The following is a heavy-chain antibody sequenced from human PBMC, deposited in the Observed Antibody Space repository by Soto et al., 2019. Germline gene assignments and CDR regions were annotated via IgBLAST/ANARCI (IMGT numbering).Heavy chain of an antibody. V-gene: IGHV1-2*04. CDR2: INPKSGGT. J-gene: IGHJ6*02. CDR1: GYSFSDYH. Sequence: ASVKVSCKASGYSFSDYHIHWVRQAPGQGLEWLGRINPKSGGTSSAQKFQGWVTMTRDTSISTAYMELTRLRSDDTAVYFCERGNPKDCYNGVSPFFYNHEMNVWGQGTTVTVS. D-gene: IGHD1-1*01. CDR3: ERGNPKDCYNGVSPFFYNHEMNV.